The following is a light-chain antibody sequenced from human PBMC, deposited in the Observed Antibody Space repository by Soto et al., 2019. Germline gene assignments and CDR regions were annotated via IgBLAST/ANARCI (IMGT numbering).Light chain of an antibody. CDR2: DAS. Sequence: EVVLTQSADTLSLPPGERATLSCRASQSISSYLAWYQQKPGQAPRLLIYDASSRATGIPARFSGSGSGTDFTPTISSLEPEDFAVYYCQQLTDWPPQWTFGQGTKVDIK. V-gene: IGKV3-11*01. J-gene: IGKJ1*01. CDR1: QSISSY. CDR3: QQLTDWPPQWT.